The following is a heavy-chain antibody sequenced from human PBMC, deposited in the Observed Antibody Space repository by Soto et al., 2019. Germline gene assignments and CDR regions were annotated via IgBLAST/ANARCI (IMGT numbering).Heavy chain of an antibody. V-gene: IGHV4-4*02. CDR2: ISHGGGT. CDR3: ARAPDTA. CDR1: GGSISSDDW. Sequence: QVQLQESGPGLVKPSGTLSLTCAVSGGSISSDDWWSCVRQPPGKGLEWIGEISHGGGTTYNTSLNIRVTISVDKSKNQFSLKLSSVTAADTAVYYGARAPDTAWGQGTLVTVSS. D-gene: IGHD2-8*02. J-gene: IGHJ5*02.